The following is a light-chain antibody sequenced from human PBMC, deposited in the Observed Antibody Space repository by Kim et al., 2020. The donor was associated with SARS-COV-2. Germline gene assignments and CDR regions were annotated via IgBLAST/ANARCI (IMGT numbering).Light chain of an antibody. CDR2: KVS. CDR3: MRGTNPYT. CDR1: QSLVSSNGNTY. Sequence: DVVMTQSPLSLPVTLGQPASISCRSSQSLVSSNGNTYLNWFHQRPGQSPRRLIYKVSNRDSGVPDRFSGSGSGTDFTLKISRVEAEDVGVYYCMRGTNPYTFDQGTKLEI. V-gene: IGKV2-30*01. J-gene: IGKJ2*01.